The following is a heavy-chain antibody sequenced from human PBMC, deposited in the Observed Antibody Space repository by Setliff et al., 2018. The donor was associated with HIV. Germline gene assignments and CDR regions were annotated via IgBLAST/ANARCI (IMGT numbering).Heavy chain of an antibody. V-gene: IGHV7-4-1*02. Sequence: ASVKVSCKASGYNFDTYPINWIRQAPGQGPEWMGWINTNTGSPRFAQGFRGRFVFSLDASVTTTYLHIKDLKAEDIAVYYSARDCADYNFRSGTYPFDIWGQGTLVTVSS. D-gene: IGHD3-3*01. CDR1: GYNFDTYP. CDR2: INTNTGSP. CDR3: ARDCADYNFRSGTYPFDI. J-gene: IGHJ4*02.